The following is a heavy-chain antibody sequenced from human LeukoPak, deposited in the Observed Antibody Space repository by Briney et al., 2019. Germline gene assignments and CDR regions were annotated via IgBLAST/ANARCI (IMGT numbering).Heavy chain of an antibody. Sequence: GESLKISCKGSGYSFKNYCIGWVRQMPGKGLEWMGIIYPDDSDTRYSPSFQGQVTISADKSVSTAFLQWTSLKASDTAMYYCAIGGDSTTSCYRCFVYWGQGTLVTVSS. CDR3: AIGGDSTTSCYRCFVY. V-gene: IGHV5-51*01. J-gene: IGHJ4*02. D-gene: IGHD2-2*01. CDR2: IYPDDSDT. CDR1: GYSFKNYC.